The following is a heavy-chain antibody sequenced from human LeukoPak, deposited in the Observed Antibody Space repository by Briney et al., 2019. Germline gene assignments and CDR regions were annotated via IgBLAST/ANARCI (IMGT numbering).Heavy chain of an antibody. V-gene: IGHV4-30-4*08. CDR1: GGSISSGDYY. CDR3: ARDLQYYFDY. J-gene: IGHJ4*02. Sequence: PSQTLSLTCTVSGGSISSGDYYWSWIRQPPGKGLEWIRHIYYSGSTYYNPSLKSRVTISVDTSKNQFSLKLSSVTAADTTVYYCARDLQYYFDYWGQGTLVTVSS. CDR2: IYYSGST.